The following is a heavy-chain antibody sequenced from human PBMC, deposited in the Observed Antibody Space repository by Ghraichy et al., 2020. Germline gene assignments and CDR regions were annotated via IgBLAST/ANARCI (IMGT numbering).Heavy chain of an antibody. D-gene: IGHD1-26*01. V-gene: IGHV3-7*01. CDR3: ARDTRRWEHPDY. CDR2: IKQDGSEK. J-gene: IGHJ4*02. CDR1: GFTFSSYW. Sequence: LSLTCAASGFTFSSYWMSWVRQAPGKGLEWVANIKQDGSEKYYVDSVKGRFTISRDNAKNSLYLQMNSLSAEDTAVYYCARDTRRWEHPDYWGQGTLVTVSS.